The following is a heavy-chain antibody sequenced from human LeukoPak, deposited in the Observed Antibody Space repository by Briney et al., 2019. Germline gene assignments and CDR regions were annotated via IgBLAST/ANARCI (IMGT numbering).Heavy chain of an antibody. CDR3: ASSSSSWSNFDY. J-gene: IGHJ4*02. D-gene: IGHD6-13*01. CDR2: IYYSGST. CDR1: GGSISSSSYY. V-gene: IGHV4-61*05. Sequence: SETLSLTCTVSGGSISSSSYYWGWIRQPPGKGLEWIGYIYYSGSTNYNPSLKSRVTISVDTSKNQFSLKLSSVTAADTAVYYCASSSSSWSNFDYWGQGTLVTVSS.